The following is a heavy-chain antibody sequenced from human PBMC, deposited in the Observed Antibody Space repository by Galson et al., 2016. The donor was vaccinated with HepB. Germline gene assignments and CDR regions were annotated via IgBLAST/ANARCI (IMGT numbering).Heavy chain of an antibody. V-gene: IGHV3-23*01. D-gene: IGHD3-16*02. CDR1: GFSFSNYA. J-gene: IGHJ4*02. CDR3: AKEFYDYVWGNYRPRPVDY. Sequence: SLRLSCAASGFSFSNYAMNWVRQAPGKGLEWVSVISGSGHSTNYADSVKGRFTISRDNSKNTLYLQMNSLRAEDTAVYYCAKEFYDYVWGNYRPRPVDYWGQGTLVTVSS. CDR2: ISGSGHST.